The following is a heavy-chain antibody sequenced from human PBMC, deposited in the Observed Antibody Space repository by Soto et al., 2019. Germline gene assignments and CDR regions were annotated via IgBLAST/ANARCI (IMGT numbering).Heavy chain of an antibody. CDR3: ARVRSDSSGYDDY. Sequence: PSETLSLTCAFYGGSFSGYYWSWIRQPPGQGLEWIGEINHSGSTNYNPSLKSRVTISVDTSKNQFSLKLSSVTAADTAVYYCARVRSDSSGYDDYWGQGTLVTVS. CDR1: GGSFSGYY. V-gene: IGHV4-34*01. CDR2: INHSGST. D-gene: IGHD3-22*01. J-gene: IGHJ4*02.